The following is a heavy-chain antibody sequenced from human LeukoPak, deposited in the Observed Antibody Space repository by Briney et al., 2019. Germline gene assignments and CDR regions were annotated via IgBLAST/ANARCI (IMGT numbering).Heavy chain of an antibody. CDR2: IIPIFGTA. CDR1: GGTFSSYA. J-gene: IGHJ4*02. CDR3: ARAELRYFDWPPGDY. Sequence: ASVKVSCKASGGTFSSYAISWVRQAPGQGLEWMGGIIPIFGTANYAQKFQGRVTITADESTSTAYMELSSLRSEDTAVYYRARAELRYFDWPPGDYWGQGTLVTVSS. V-gene: IGHV1-69*13. D-gene: IGHD3-9*01.